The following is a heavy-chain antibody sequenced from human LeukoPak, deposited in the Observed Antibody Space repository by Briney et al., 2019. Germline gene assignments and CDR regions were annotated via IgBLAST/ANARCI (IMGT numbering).Heavy chain of an antibody. D-gene: IGHD3-10*01. CDR3: AKDGYYYGSGSYYNPSQDFDY. CDR1: GFTFSSYE. J-gene: IGHJ4*02. Sequence: GGSLRLSCAASGFTFSSYEMHWVRQAPGKGLEWVSYISSSGTTIYYADSVKGRFTISRDNSKNTLYLQMNSLRAEDTAVYYCAKDGYYYGSGSYYNPSQDFDYWGQGTLVTVSS. CDR2: ISSSGTTI. V-gene: IGHV3-48*03.